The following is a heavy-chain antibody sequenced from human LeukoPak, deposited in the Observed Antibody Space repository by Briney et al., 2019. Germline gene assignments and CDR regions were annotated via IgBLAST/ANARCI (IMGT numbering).Heavy chain of an antibody. CDR2: IYYSGRGT. J-gene: IGHJ4*02. V-gene: IGHV4-59*01. Sequence: PLGTLSLTCSVSRCSIINNFWSWIRQPPGKGLEWIAYIYYSGRGTNYNPSLRSRVTISVDTSRNRFSLKLGSVTAADTAVYYCARGNSSGWYGGFDYWGQGILVTVSS. CDR3: ARGNSSGWYGGFDY. CDR1: RCSIINNF. D-gene: IGHD6-19*01.